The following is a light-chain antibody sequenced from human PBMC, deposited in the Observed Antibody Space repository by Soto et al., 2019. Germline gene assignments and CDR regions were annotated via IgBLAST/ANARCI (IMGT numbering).Light chain of an antibody. J-gene: IGKJ1*01. Sequence: EIVMTQSPATLPVSPGERATLSCRASQSVSSNLAWYQQKPGQAPRLLISGASTRATGIPARFSGSGSGTEFTLTISSLQSEDFALYYCQHYNNWPRTFGQGTKVEIK. V-gene: IGKV3-15*01. CDR1: QSVSSN. CDR3: QHYNNWPRT. CDR2: GAS.